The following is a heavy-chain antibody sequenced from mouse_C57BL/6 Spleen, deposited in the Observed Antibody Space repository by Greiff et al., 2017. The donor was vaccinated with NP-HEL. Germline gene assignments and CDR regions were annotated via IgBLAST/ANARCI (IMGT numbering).Heavy chain of an antibody. Sequence: QVQLKQSGAELVKPGASVKISCKASGYAFSSYWMNWVKQRPGKGLEWIGQIYPGDGDTNYNGKFKGKATLTADKSSSTAYMQLSSLTSEDSAVYFCARREYSKEAFAYWGQGTLVTVSA. J-gene: IGHJ3*01. CDR3: ARREYSKEAFAY. CDR1: GYAFSSYW. CDR2: IYPGDGDT. D-gene: IGHD2-5*01. V-gene: IGHV1-80*01.